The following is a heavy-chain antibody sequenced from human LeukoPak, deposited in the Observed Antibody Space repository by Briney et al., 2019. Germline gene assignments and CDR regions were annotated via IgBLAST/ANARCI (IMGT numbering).Heavy chain of an antibody. V-gene: IGHV3-21*01. CDR1: GFTFSSYS. Sequence: GGSLRLSCAASGFTFSSYSMNWVRQAPGKGLEWVSSISSSSSYIYYADSVKGRFTISRDNAKNSLYLQMNSLRAEDTAVYYCARDRAEYYDILTGYLGDGMDVWGQGTTVTVSS. CDR3: ARDRAEYYDILTGYLGDGMDV. CDR2: ISSSSSYI. D-gene: IGHD3-9*01. J-gene: IGHJ6*02.